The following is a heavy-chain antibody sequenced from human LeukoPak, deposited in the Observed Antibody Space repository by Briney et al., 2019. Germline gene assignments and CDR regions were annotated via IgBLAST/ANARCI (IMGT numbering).Heavy chain of an antibody. D-gene: IGHD5-18*01. CDR3: ARDGYSHVDAFDI. J-gene: IGHJ3*02. Sequence: ASVKVSCKASGGTFSSYAISWVRQAPGQGLEWMGWISAYNGNTNYAQKLQGRVTMTTDTSTSTAYMELRSLRSDDTAVYYCARDGYSHVDAFDIWGQGQWSPSLQ. V-gene: IGHV1-18*01. CDR2: ISAYNGNT. CDR1: GGTFSSYA.